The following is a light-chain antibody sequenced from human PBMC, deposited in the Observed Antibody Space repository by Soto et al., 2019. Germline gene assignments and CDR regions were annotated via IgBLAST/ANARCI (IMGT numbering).Light chain of an antibody. Sequence: EIVLTQSPGTLSLSPGERATLSCRASQSVSSSYLAWYQQKPGQAPRLLIYGASIRATGIPARFSGSGSGTDFTLTISRLEPEDFAVYYCQQYGSSPPYTVGQGTKLEIK. J-gene: IGKJ2*01. V-gene: IGKV3-20*01. CDR3: QQYGSSPPYT. CDR1: QSVSSSY. CDR2: GAS.